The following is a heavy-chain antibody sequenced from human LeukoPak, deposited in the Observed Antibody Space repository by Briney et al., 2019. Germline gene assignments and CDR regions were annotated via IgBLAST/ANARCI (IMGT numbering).Heavy chain of an antibody. J-gene: IGHJ5*02. CDR1: GGSISSYY. D-gene: IGHD3-22*01. CDR3: ARRMYYYDSSGYGGYWLDP. V-gene: IGHV4-59*08. Sequence: SETLSLTCTVSGGSISSYYWSWIRQPPGKGLEWIGYIYCSGSTNYNPFLKSRVTISVDTSKNQFSLKLSSVTAADTAVYYCARRMYYYDSSGYGGYWLDPWGQGTLVTVSS. CDR2: IYCSGST.